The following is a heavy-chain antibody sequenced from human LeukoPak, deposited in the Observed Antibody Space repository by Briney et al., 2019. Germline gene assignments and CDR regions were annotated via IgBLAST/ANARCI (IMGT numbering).Heavy chain of an antibody. V-gene: IGHV3-21*01. D-gene: IGHD2-2*02. CDR3: ARDPGYCSSTSCYTDY. CDR2: ISSSSSYI. Sequence: GGSLRLSCAASGFTFSRYSMNWVRQAPGKGLEWVSSISSSSSYIYYADSVKGRFTISRDNAKNSLYLQMNSLRAEDTAVYYCARDPGYCSSTSCYTDYWGQGTLVTVSS. CDR1: GFTFSRYS. J-gene: IGHJ4*02.